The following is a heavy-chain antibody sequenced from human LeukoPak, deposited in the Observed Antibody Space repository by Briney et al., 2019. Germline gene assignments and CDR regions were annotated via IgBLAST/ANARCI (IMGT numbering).Heavy chain of an antibody. CDR3: ARDDNVFNDYGDYVGLDAFDI. J-gene: IGHJ3*02. CDR1: GFTFSSYA. CDR2: IPYDGSNK. D-gene: IGHD4-17*01. V-gene: IGHV3-30-3*01. Sequence: PGGSLRLSCAASGFTFSSYAMHWVRQAPGKGLEWVAVIPYDGSNKYYADSVKGRFTISRDNSKNTLYLQMNSLRAEDTAVYYCARDDNVFNDYGDYVGLDAFDIRGQGTMVTVSS.